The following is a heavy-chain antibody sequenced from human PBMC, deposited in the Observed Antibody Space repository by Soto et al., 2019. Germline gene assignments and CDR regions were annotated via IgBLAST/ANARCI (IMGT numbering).Heavy chain of an antibody. Sequence: QVQLVQSGAEEKKPGASVKVSCKASGYTFTSYAMHWVRQAPGQRLEWMGWINAGNGNTKYSHKFKGRVTITRDTSAITAYMELSSLISEDTAVYYCARAWVVVTAPDYWGQGTLVTVSS. CDR1: GYTFTSYA. CDR3: ARAWVVVTAPDY. CDR2: INAGNGNT. J-gene: IGHJ4*02. D-gene: IGHD2-21*02. V-gene: IGHV1-3*05.